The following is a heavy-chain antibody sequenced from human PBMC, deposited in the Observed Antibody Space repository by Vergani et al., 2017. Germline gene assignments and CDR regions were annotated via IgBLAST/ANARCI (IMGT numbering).Heavy chain of an antibody. D-gene: IGHD5-18*01. V-gene: IGHV1-69*04. Sequence: VQLVQSGAEVKKPGASVKVSCKASGGTFSSYAISWVRQAPGQGLEWMGRIIPILGIANYAQKFQGRVTITADKSTSTAYMELSSLRSDDTAVYYCARSAARYYMDVWGKGTTVTVSS. CDR1: GGTFSSYA. J-gene: IGHJ6*03. CDR3: ARSAARYYMDV. CDR2: IIPILGIA.